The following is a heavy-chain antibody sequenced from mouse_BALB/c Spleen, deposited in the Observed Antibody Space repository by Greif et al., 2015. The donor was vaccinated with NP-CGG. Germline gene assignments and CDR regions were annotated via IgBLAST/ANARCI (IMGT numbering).Heavy chain of an antibody. Sequence: EVQVVESGGGLVQPGGSMKLSCVASGFTFSNYWMNWVRQSPEKGLEWVAEIRLKSNNYATHYAESVKGRFTISRDDSKSSVYLQMNNLRAEDTGIYYCTTHYYGHLDYWGQGTTLTVSS. J-gene: IGHJ2*01. CDR3: TTHYYGHLDY. V-gene: IGHV6-6*02. D-gene: IGHD1-2*01. CDR1: GFTFSNYW. CDR2: IRLKSNNYAT.